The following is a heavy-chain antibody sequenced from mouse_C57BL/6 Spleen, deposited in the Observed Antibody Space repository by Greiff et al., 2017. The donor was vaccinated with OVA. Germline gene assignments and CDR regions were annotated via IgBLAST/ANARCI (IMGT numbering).Heavy chain of an antibody. CDR3: AREANDGYYRLGYFDV. D-gene: IGHD2-3*01. CDR2: IYPRDGST. J-gene: IGHJ1*03. CDR1: GYTFTSYD. V-gene: IGHV1-85*01. Sequence: QVQLKESGPELVKPGASVKLSCKASGYTFTSYDINWVKQRPGQGLEWIGWIYPRDGSTKYNEKFKGKATLTVDTSSSTAYMELHSLTSEDSAVYFCAREANDGYYRLGYFDVWGTGTTVTVSS.